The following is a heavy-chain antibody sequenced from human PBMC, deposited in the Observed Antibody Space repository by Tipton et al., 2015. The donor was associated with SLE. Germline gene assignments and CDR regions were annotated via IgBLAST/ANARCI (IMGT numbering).Heavy chain of an antibody. V-gene: IGHV4-59*02. Sequence: TLSLTCTVSGASVSSHYWNWIRQTPGKGLEWICYIHYNRDTNYHPSLKSRVTISVDTSKKQLSLKLTSVTAAATAVYYCARGSVVADDFWGQGTLVTVSS. CDR1: GASVSSHY. D-gene: IGHD2-15*01. CDR2: IHYNRDT. CDR3: ARGSVVADDF. J-gene: IGHJ4*02.